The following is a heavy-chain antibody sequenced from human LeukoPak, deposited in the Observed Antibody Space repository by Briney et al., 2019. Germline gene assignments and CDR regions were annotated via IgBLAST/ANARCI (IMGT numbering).Heavy chain of an antibody. D-gene: IGHD3-9*01. CDR3: ARGVDILTGSNWFDP. V-gene: IGHV1-8*01. CDR1: GYTFTSYD. Sequence: ASVKVSCKASGYTFTSYDINWVRQATGQGPEWMGWINPNSGNTGYAQKFQGRVTMTRSTSISTAYMELSSLRSEDTAVYYCARGVDILTGSNWFDPWGQGTLVTVSS. J-gene: IGHJ5*02. CDR2: INPNSGNT.